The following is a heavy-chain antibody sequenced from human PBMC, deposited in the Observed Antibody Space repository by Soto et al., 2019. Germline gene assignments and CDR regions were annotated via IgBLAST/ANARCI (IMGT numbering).Heavy chain of an antibody. CDR3: ASFMLAYCGGDCYSGFDY. Sequence: SETLSLTCAVYGGSFSGYYWSWIRQPPGKGLEWIGEINHSGSTNYNPSLKSRVTISVDTSKNQFSLKLSSVTAADTAVYYCASFMLAYCGGDCYSGFDYWGQGTLVTVSS. D-gene: IGHD2-21*01. J-gene: IGHJ4*02. CDR1: GGSFSGYY. CDR2: INHSGST. V-gene: IGHV4-34*01.